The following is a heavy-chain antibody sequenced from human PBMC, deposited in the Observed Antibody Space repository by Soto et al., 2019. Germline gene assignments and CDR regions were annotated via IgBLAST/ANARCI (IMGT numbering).Heavy chain of an antibody. V-gene: IGHV3-30-3*01. J-gene: IGHJ5*01. CDR2: ISHDGSNE. CDR1: GFTFSDHY. CDR3: AREDS. Sequence: GGSLRLSCAASGFTFSDHYMDWVRQAPGKGLEWVAVISHDGSNEYYADSVKGRFTIFRDSSKNTLHLQMNSLTPEDTAVYYCAREDSWGQGTLVTVSS.